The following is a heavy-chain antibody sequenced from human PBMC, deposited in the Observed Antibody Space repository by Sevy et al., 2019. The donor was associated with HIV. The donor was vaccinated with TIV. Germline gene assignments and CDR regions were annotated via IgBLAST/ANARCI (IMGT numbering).Heavy chain of an antibody. V-gene: IGHV4-59*01. CDR3: AGGSRGYSGSGLSGFDY. J-gene: IGHJ4*02. Sequence: SETLSLTCTVSGGSISSYYWSWIRQPPGKGLEWIGYIYYSGSTNYNPSLKSRVTISVDTSKNQFSLKLSSVTAAETADYYWAGGSRGYSGSGLSGFDYWGQGTLVTVSS. D-gene: IGHD3-10*01. CDR2: IYYSGST. CDR1: GGSISSYY.